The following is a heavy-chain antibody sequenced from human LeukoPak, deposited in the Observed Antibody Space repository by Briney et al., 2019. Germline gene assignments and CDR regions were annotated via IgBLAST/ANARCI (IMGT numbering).Heavy chain of an antibody. V-gene: IGHV4-34*01. D-gene: IGHD6-6*01. CDR3: ARGLPRIAARFWTDY. Sequence: SETLSLTCAVYGGSFSGYYWSWIRQPPGKGLEWIGEINHSGSTNYNPSLKCRVTISVDTSKNQFSLKLSSVTAADTAVYYCARGLPRIAARFWTDYWGQGTLVTVSS. J-gene: IGHJ4*02. CDR1: GGSFSGYY. CDR2: INHSGST.